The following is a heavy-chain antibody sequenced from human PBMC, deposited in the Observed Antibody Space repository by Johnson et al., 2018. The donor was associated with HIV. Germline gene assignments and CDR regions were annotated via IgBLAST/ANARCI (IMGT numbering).Heavy chain of an antibody. J-gene: IGHJ3*02. Sequence: QVQLVESGGGVVQPGGSLRLSCAASGFTFSTYGMHWVRQAPGKGLEWVAVILYDGSDKYYADSVQGRFTISRDNSKNTLYLQMKTLGAEDTAVYYCAKDRSRLHDAFDIWGQGTMVTVSS. V-gene: IGHV3-30*19. CDR1: GFTFSTYG. CDR3: AKDRSRLHDAFDI. D-gene: IGHD5-24*01. CDR2: ILYDGSDK.